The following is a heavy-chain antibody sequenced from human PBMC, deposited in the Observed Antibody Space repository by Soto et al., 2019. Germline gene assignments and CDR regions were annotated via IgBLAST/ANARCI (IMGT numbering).Heavy chain of an antibody. J-gene: IGHJ4*02. Sequence: ASVKVSCKASGYTFTSYYMHWVRQAPGQGLEWMGIINPSGGSTSYAQKFQGRVTMTRDTSTSTVYMELSSLRSEDTAVYYCARDPFRGYCSGGSCPYSDYWGQGTLVTVSS. CDR1: GYTFTSYY. D-gene: IGHD2-15*01. CDR2: INPSGGST. CDR3: ARDPFRGYCSGGSCPYSDY. V-gene: IGHV1-46*01.